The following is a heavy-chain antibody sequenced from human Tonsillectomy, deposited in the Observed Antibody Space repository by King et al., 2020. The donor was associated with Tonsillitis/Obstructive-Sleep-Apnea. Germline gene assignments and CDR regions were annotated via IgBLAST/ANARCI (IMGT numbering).Heavy chain of an antibody. D-gene: IGHD3-10*01. J-gene: IGHJ6*03. CDR1: GFTVSSNY. CDR2: IYSGGST. V-gene: IGHV3-53*01. CDR3: ARDQDYGSGSYFHYYYYMDV. Sequence: VQLVESGGGLIQPGGSLRLSCAASGFTVSSNYMSWVRQAPGKGLEWVSVIYSGGSTYYADSVKGRFTFSRDNSKNTLYLQMNSLRAEDTAVYYCARDQDYGSGSYFHYYYYMDVWGKGTTVTVSS.